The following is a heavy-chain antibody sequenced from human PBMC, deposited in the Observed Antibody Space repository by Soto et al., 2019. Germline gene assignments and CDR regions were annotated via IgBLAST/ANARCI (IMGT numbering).Heavy chain of an antibody. D-gene: IGHD2-21*02. CDR3: VLRMVTGYYGMDI. CDR2: ISYSGGRT. V-gene: IGHV3-23*01. Sequence: PGKGLEWVSRISYSGGRTDYADSVKGRFNISRDNSKPILYLQMNSLRADDTAVFYCVLRMVTGYYGMDIWGQGTTFTVYS. J-gene: IGHJ6*02.